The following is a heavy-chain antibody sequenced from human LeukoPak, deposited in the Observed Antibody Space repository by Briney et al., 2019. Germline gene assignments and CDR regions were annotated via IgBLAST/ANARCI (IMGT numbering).Heavy chain of an antibody. D-gene: IGHD3-10*01. Sequence: PSETLSLTCTVSGDSISSSYYYWGWIRQPPGKGLEWIGSIDYSGSTYHNPSLKSRITISVDTSKNQFSLKLSSVTAADTAVYYCARQYYYGSGSYGRFDYWGQGTLVTVSS. CDR2: IDYSGST. CDR3: ARQYYYGSGSYGRFDY. CDR1: GDSISSSYYY. V-gene: IGHV4-39*01. J-gene: IGHJ4*02.